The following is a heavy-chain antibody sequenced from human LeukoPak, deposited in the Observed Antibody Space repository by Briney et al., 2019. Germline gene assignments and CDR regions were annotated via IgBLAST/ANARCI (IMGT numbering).Heavy chain of an antibody. D-gene: IGHD3-22*01. J-gene: IGHJ4*02. V-gene: IGHV1-69*01. Sequence: SVKVSCKASGGTFSSYAISWVRQAPGQGLEWMGGIIPIFGTANYAQKFQGRVTITADESTSTAYMELSSLRSEDTAVYYCASVANYYYDSSGYYDYWGLGTLVTVSS. CDR3: ASVANYYYDSSGYYDY. CDR1: GGTFSSYA. CDR2: IIPIFGTA.